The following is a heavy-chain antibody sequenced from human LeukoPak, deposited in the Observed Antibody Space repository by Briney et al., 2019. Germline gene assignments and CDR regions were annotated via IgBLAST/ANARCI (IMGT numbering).Heavy chain of an antibody. CDR2: IYYSGST. CDR3: ARILSASGGYKFDS. CDR1: GGSISSGGYS. Sequence: SETLSLTCAVSGGSISSGGYSWSWIRQPPGKGLEWIGYIYYSGSTNYNPSLKSRVSISVDTSKNQFSLKLSSVTAADTAVYYCARILSASGGYKFDSWGQGTLVTVSS. D-gene: IGHD3-22*01. V-gene: IGHV4-61*08. J-gene: IGHJ4*02.